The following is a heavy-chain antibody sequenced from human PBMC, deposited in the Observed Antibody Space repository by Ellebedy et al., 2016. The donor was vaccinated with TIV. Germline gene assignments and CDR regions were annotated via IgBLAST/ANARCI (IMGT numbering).Heavy chain of an antibody. CDR2: ISGGGDRA. J-gene: IGHJ4*02. V-gene: IGHV3-23*01. Sequence: PGGSLRLSCAASGFTFTNYAMNWVRQAPGKGLEWVSGISGGGDRAYYADSVKGRFTISRDNSKDTLYLQMNSLRGDDTAVYYCAKEAWFLFGVYCTTTRCYSDYWGQGTLLTVSS. CDR1: GFTFTNYA. D-gene: IGHD2-2*01. CDR3: AKEAWFLFGVYCTTTRCYSDY.